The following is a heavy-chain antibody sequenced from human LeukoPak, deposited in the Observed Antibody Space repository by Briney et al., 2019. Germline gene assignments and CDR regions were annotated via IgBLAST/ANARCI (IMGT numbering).Heavy chain of an antibody. CDR1: GFTFSSYS. D-gene: IGHD3-9*01. Sequence: GGSLRLSCAASGFTFSSYSMNWVRQAPGKGLEWISVSYGGADTYYADSVKGRFTISRDNSKNTLYLHLNSLRAEDTAVYYCARVDFRGGYYDILTGYYPNHGMGVWGQRTTVTVSS. CDR3: ARVDFRGGYYDILTGYYPNHGMGV. J-gene: IGHJ6*02. CDR2: SYGGADT. V-gene: IGHV3-53*01.